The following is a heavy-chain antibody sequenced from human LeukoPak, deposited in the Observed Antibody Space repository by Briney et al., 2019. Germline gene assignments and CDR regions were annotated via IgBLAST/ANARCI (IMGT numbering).Heavy chain of an antibody. Sequence: SETLSLTCTVSGGSISSGSYDWYWIRQPAGKGLEWIGHIYTSGSSNYSPSLKSRVTISVDTSKNQFSLKLSSVTAADTAVYYCARTYGDYYFDYWGQGTLVTVSS. D-gene: IGHD4-17*01. CDR2: IYTSGSS. CDR1: GGSISSGSYD. V-gene: IGHV4-61*09. J-gene: IGHJ4*02. CDR3: ARTYGDYYFDY.